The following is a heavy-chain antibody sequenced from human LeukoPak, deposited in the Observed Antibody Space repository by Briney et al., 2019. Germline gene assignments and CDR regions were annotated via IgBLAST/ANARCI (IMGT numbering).Heavy chain of an antibody. CDR1: GYTFTSYG. CDR3: ARRNSYEDY. D-gene: IGHD5-18*01. V-gene: IGHV1-18*01. J-gene: IGHJ4*02. Sequence: APVKVSCKASGYTFTSYGISWVRQAPGQGLEWMGWISTDTGNTNYAQKFQGRVTMTTDTSTSTVYMELRSLRSDDTAVYYCARRNSYEDYWGQGTLVTVSS. CDR2: ISTDTGNT.